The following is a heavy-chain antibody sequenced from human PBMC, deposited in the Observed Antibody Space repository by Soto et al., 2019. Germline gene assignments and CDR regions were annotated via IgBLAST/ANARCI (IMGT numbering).Heavy chain of an antibody. Sequence: PGGSLRLSCAASGFTFSSYGMHWVRQAPGKGLEWVAVISYDGSNKYYADSVKGRFTISRDNSKNTLYLQMNSLRAEDTAVYYCAKDLFSRHLRFLEWLPSSDDAFDIWGQGTMVTVSS. CDR3: AKDLFSRHLRFLEWLPSSDDAFDI. D-gene: IGHD3-3*01. J-gene: IGHJ3*02. CDR2: ISYDGSNK. V-gene: IGHV3-30*18. CDR1: GFTFSSYG.